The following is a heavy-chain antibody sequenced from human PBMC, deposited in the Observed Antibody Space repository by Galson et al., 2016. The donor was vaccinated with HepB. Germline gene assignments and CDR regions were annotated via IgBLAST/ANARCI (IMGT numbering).Heavy chain of an antibody. CDR2: ISAYNGNT. J-gene: IGHJ5*02. CDR1: GYTFISYG. D-gene: IGHD2-15*01. Sequence: SVKVSCKASGYTFISYGISWVRQAPGQGLEWMGWISAYNGNTNYAQKFQGRVTMTTDTSTSTADMEVRNLRSDDTAVYYCARVAYIVVVGAAIQSLDPWGQGTLVTVSS. V-gene: IGHV1-18*01. CDR3: ARVAYIVVVGAAIQSLDP.